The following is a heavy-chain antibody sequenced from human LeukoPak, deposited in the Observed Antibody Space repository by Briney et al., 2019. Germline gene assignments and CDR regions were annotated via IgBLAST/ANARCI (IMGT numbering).Heavy chain of an antibody. Sequence: ASVKVSCKASGYTFTSYDINWVRQATGQGLECMGWMNPNSGNTGYAQKFQGRVTITRNTSISTAYMELSSLRSEDTAVYYCARGGGYSGSYYFDYWGQGTLVTVSS. J-gene: IGHJ4*02. CDR1: GYTFTSYD. V-gene: IGHV1-8*03. CDR3: ARGGGYSGSYYFDY. D-gene: IGHD1-26*01. CDR2: MNPNSGNT.